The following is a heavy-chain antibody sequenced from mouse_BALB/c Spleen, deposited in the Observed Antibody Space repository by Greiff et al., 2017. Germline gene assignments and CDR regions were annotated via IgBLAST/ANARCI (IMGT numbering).Heavy chain of an antibody. V-gene: IGHV1S29*02. CDR1: GYTFTDYN. CDR3: ARDRNYAMDY. J-gene: IGHJ4*01. CDR2: IYPYNGGT. Sequence: VHVKQSGPELVKPGASVKISCKASGYTFTDYNMHWVKQSHGKSLEWIGYIYPYNGGTGYNQKFKSKATLTVDNSSSTAYMELRSLTSEDSAVYYCARDRNYAMDYWGQGTSVTVSS. D-gene: IGHD2-3*01.